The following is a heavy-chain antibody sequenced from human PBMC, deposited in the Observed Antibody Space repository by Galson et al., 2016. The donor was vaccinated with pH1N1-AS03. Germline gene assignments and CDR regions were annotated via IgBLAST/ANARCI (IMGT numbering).Heavy chain of an antibody. D-gene: IGHD2-21*02. Sequence: SVKVSCKASGYTFIGYYMHWVRQAPGQGLEWLGRINPNSGGANDVQKFQDRVTTTRDTSISTAYRELSGLTSDDTAVYYWATVVVTAMGRAIDIWGQGTMVTVSS. J-gene: IGHJ3*02. CDR1: GYTFIGYY. CDR3: ATVVVTAMGRAIDI. CDR2: INPNSGGA. V-gene: IGHV1-2*06.